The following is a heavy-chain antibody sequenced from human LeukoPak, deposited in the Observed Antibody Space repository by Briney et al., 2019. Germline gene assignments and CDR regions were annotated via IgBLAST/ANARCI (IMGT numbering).Heavy chain of an antibody. CDR2: ISSSSSYI. Sequence: GGSLRLSCAASGFTFSSYSMNWGRQAPGKGLEWGSSISSSSSYIYYADSVKGRFTISRDNAKNSLYMQMNSLRAEDTAVYYCARYCSSTSCWGSIDYWGQGTLVTVSS. CDR3: ARYCSSTSCWGSIDY. V-gene: IGHV3-21*01. D-gene: IGHD2-2*01. J-gene: IGHJ4*02. CDR1: GFTFSSYS.